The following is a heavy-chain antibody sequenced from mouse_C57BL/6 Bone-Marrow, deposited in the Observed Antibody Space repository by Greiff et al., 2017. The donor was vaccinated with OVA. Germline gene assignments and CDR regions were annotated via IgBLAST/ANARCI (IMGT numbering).Heavy chain of an antibody. D-gene: IGHD1-1*01. V-gene: IGHV7-1*01. CDR3: ARDYYDSRFAY. CDR2: SRNNANDYTT. CDR1: GFTFSDFY. J-gene: IGHJ3*01. Sequence: EVNVVESGGGLVQPGRSLRLSCATSGFTFSDFYMEWVRQATGKGLEWIAASRNNANDYTTEYSASVKGRFNVSRDTSQSILYLQMNALRAEDTAIYYSARDYYDSRFAYWGEGTLVTVSA.